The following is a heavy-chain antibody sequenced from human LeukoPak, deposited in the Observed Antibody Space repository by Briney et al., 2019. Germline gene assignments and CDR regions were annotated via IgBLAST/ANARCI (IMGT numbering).Heavy chain of an antibody. Sequence: ASVKVSCKASGGTFSSYAISWVRQAPGQGLEWMGRIIPILGIANYAQKFQGRVTITADKSTSTAYMELSSLRSEDTAVYYCAREPVTTHPGDYWGQGTLVTVSS. CDR3: AREPVTTHPGDY. V-gene: IGHV1-69*04. CDR1: GGTFSSYA. J-gene: IGHJ4*02. D-gene: IGHD4-17*01. CDR2: IIPILGIA.